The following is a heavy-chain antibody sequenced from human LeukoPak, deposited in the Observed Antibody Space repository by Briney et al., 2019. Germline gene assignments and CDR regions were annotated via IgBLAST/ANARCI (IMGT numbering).Heavy chain of an antibody. D-gene: IGHD5-24*01. CDR2: ISPSGGST. CDR3: AKGEDGYTTFDY. J-gene: IGHJ4*02. V-gene: IGHV3-23*01. Sequence: GGSLRLSCAASGFTFSSYGMSWVRQAPGKGLEWVSGISPSGGSTFYPDSVKGRFAISRDNSKNTLYLQMNTLRAEDTAVFYCAKGEDGYTTFDYWGRGTLVTVSS. CDR1: GFTFSSYG.